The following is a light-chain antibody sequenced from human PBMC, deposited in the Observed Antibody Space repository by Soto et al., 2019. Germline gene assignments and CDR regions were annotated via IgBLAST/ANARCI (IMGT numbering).Light chain of an antibody. J-gene: IGKJ1*01. V-gene: IGKV3-20*01. CDR3: LQDYHLPIT. CDR2: GAS. Sequence: EIVLTHSPATLSLSQRERATLSCRASQSVSSSYLAWYQQKPGQAPRLLIYGASSRATGIPDRFSGSGSGTDFTLTISRLEPEDVAVYYCLQDYHLPITFGQGTKVDI. CDR1: QSVSSSY.